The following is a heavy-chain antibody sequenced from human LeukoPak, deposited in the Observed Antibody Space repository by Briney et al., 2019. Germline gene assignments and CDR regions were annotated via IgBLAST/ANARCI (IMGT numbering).Heavy chain of an antibody. V-gene: IGHV3-30*02. CDR3: ARAPHIVVVPAARRVGFDRQYYYYYMDV. CDR2: IRYDGSNK. Sequence: GGSLRLSCAASGFTFNSYGMHWVRQAPGKGLEWVAFIRYDGSNKYYADSVKGRFTISRDNSKNTLYLQMNSLRAEDTAVYYCARAPHIVVVPAARRVGFDRQYYYYYMDVWGKGTTVTVSS. D-gene: IGHD2-2*01. J-gene: IGHJ6*03. CDR1: GFTFNSYG.